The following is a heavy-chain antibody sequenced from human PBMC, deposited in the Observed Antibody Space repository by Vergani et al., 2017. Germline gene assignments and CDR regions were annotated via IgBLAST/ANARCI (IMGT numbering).Heavy chain of an antibody. V-gene: IGHV3-21*01. D-gene: IGHD2-15*01. Sequence: EVQLVESGGGLVKPGGSLRLSCAASGFTFSSYSMNWVRQAPGKGLEWVSSISSSSSYIYYADSVKGRLTISRDNSKNTLYLQMNSLRAEDTAVYFCARGYSSGDDAFDIWGQGTIVTVSS. J-gene: IGHJ3*02. CDR3: ARGYSSGDDAFDI. CDR2: ISSSSSYI. CDR1: GFTFSSYS.